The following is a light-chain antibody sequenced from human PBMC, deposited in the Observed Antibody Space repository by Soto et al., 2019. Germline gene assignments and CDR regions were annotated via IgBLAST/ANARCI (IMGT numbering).Light chain of an antibody. CDR1: QSVNTN. CDR3: QQYGSTPTWT. Sequence: DIAWTQSPGTLSASPGERATLSCRAGQSVNTNFAWYQQKPGQAPRLLIYGASTRASGIPDRFSGSGSGTDFTLTISRLEPEDSAVYYCQQYGSTPTWTFGQGTKVDIK. J-gene: IGKJ1*01. V-gene: IGKV3-20*01. CDR2: GAS.